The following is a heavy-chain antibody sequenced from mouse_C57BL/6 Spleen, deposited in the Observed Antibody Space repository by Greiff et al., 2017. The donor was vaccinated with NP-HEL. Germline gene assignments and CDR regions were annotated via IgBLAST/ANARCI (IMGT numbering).Heavy chain of an antibody. CDR1: GYTFTSYW. D-gene: IGHD1-1*01. J-gene: IGHJ4*01. CDR3: ARDYGSSYVGYAMDY. V-gene: IGHV1-61*01. CDR2: IYPSDSET. Sequence: QVQLQQPGAELVRPGSSVKLSCKASGYTFTSYWMDWVKQRPGQGLEWIGNIYPSDSETHYNQKFKDKATLTVDKSSSTAYMQLSSLTSEDSAVYYCARDYGSSYVGYAMDYWGQGTSVTVSS.